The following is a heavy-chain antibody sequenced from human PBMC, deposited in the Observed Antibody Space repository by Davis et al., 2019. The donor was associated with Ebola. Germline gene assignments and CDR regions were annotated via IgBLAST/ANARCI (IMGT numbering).Heavy chain of an antibody. CDR3: VRGWLRSKFDY. V-gene: IGHV6-1*01. Sequence: HSQTLSLTCAVSGDSVSISSGGYNWIRQSPSRGLECLGSTYYSSKWYTDYAVSVKSRITINPDTSKNQLSLQLNSVTPEDTAVYYCVRGWLRSKFDYWGQGTLVTVSS. CDR1: GDSVSISSGG. J-gene: IGHJ4*02. D-gene: IGHD5-12*01. CDR2: TYYSSKWYT.